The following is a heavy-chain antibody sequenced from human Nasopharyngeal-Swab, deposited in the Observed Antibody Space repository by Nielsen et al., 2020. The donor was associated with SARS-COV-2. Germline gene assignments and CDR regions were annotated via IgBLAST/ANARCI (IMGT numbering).Heavy chain of an antibody. J-gene: IGHJ4*02. CDR3: ASIAAAGAPGY. CDR2: IYYRGST. Sequence: VRQMPGKGLEWIGSIYYRGSTYYNPSLKSRVTISVDTSKNQFSLKLSSVTAADTAVYYCASIAAAGAPGYWGQGTLVTVSS. V-gene: IGHV4-39*01. D-gene: IGHD6-13*01.